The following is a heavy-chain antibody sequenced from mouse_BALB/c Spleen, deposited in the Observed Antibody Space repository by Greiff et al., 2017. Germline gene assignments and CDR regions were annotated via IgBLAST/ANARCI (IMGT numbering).Heavy chain of an antibody. D-gene: IGHD1-1*01. J-gene: IGHJ1*01. CDR3: ARGRDYGSSPYWYFDV. Sequence: DVKLQESGGGLVKPGGSLKLSCAASGFTFSSYAMSWVRQTPEKRLEWVASISSGGSTYYPDSVKGRFTISRDNARNILYLQMSSLRSEDTAMYYCARGRDYGSSPYWYFDVWGAGTTVTVSS. CDR1: GFTFSSYA. V-gene: IGHV5-6-5*01. CDR2: ISSGGST.